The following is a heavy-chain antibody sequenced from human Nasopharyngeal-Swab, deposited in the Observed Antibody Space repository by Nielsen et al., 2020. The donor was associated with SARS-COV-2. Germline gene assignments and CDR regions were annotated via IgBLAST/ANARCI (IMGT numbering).Heavy chain of an antibody. CDR2: IYYSGST. CDR1: GGSIAGSTYY. Sequence: SETLSLTCTVSGGSIAGSTYYWGWVRQFPGKGLEWIGSIYYSGSTYYNPSLTSRVTISVDTSKNHFSLKLSSVTASDTAVYYCATPAGYWGQGTLVTVSS. CDR3: ATPAGY. V-gene: IGHV4-39*01. J-gene: IGHJ4*02.